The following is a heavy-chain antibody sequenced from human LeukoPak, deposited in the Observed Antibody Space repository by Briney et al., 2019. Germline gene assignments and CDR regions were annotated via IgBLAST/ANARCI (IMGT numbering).Heavy chain of an antibody. CDR2: ISWNSASI. V-gene: IGHV3-9*01. CDR1: GFTFDNYA. J-gene: IGHJ4*02. D-gene: IGHD6-19*01. CDR3: AKDKGRYSNGWQPFDY. Sequence: PGRSLRLPCAASGFTFDNYAMHWVRQAPGKGLEWVSSISWNSASIDYADSVKGRFTISRDNAKSSLYLQMNSLRAEDKALYYCAKDKGRYSNGWQPFDYWGQGTLVTVSS.